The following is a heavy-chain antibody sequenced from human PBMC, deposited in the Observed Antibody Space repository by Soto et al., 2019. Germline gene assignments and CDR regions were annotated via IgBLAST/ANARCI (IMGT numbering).Heavy chain of an antibody. Sequence: PSETLSLTCTVSGGSVSSGGYYWSWIRQPPGRGLEWIGYVYYSGSTKYNPSLKSRGTISVDTPKNQFSLKLSSVTAEATAVYSCARIVGYYSSPSCKDFDYWGQGTQVTVSS. J-gene: IGHJ4*02. CDR1: GGSVSSGGYY. V-gene: IGHV4-61*08. D-gene: IGHD2-2*03. CDR3: ARIVGYYSSPSCKDFDY. CDR2: VYYSGST.